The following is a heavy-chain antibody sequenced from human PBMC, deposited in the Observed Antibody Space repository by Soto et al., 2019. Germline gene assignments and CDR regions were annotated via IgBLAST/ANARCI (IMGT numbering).Heavy chain of an antibody. CDR1: GFTFSSYA. V-gene: IGHV3-23*01. J-gene: IGHJ2*01. Sequence: EVQLLESGGGLVQPGGSLRLSCAASGFTFSSYAMSWVRQAPGKGLEWVSAISGSGGSTYYADSVKGRFTISRDNSKNTLYLQMNSLRAEDTAVYYCANQESYDFWSGYGSGPNKYWYFDLWGRGTLVTVSS. D-gene: IGHD3-3*01. CDR3: ANQESYDFWSGYGSGPNKYWYFDL. CDR2: ISGSGGST.